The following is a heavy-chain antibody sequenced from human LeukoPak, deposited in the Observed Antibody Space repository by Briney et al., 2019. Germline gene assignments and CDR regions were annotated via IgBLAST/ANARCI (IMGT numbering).Heavy chain of an antibody. CDR1: GFTFDDYG. D-gene: IGHD3-10*01. V-gene: IGHV3-20*04. CDR3: FFRGWFGELGFLGHYYYYYYMDV. J-gene: IGHJ6*03. Sequence: TGGSLRLSCAASGFTFDDYGMSWVRQAPGKRVEWVSGINWNGSSTGYADSVKGRFTISRDNAKNSLYLQMNSLRAEDTAVYYCFFRGWFGELGFLGHYYYYYYMDVWGKGTAVTVSS. CDR2: INWNGSST.